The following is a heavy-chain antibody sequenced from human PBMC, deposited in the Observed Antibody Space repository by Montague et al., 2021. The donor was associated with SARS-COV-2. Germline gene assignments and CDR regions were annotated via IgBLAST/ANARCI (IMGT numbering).Heavy chain of an antibody. Sequence: CAISGDSVSSNIATWNWIRQSPPRALEWLGRTYYRSKWYNDYAESVKSRIPIDPDTSKHQFSLHLNSATPEDTAVYYCARIPGGIKYYFDFWGQGTLVTVSS. CDR2: TYYRSKWYN. D-gene: IGHD2-2*01. CDR1: GDSVSSNIAT. V-gene: IGHV6-1*01. CDR3: ARIPGGIKYYFDF. J-gene: IGHJ4*02.